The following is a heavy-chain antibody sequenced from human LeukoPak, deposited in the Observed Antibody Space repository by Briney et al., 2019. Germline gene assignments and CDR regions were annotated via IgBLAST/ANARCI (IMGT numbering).Heavy chain of an antibody. CDR2: ISSTSTI. Sequence: GGSLRLSCAASGFIFSSHSMNWIRQAPGKGLEWVSYISSTSTIYYADSVKGRFTISRDNAKNSLFLQMNSLRAEDTAVYYCVRRQLGAHFDFWGQGALVTVSS. J-gene: IGHJ4*02. CDR1: GFIFSSHS. CDR3: VRRQLGAHFDF. D-gene: IGHD1-1*01. V-gene: IGHV3-48*01.